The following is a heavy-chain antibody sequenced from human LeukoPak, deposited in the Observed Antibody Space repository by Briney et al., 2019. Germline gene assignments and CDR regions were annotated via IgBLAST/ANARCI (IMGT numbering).Heavy chain of an antibody. J-gene: IGHJ4*02. CDR2: ISSSSSYI. CDR3: ARDRLPGLTGYYSPFDY. CDR1: GFTFSSYS. Sequence: PGGSLRLSCAASGFTFSSYSMNWVRQAPGKGLEWVSSISSSSSYIYYADLVKGRFTISRDNAKNSLYLQMNSLRAEDTAVYYCARDRLPGLTGYYSPFDYWGQGTLVTVSS. V-gene: IGHV3-21*01. D-gene: IGHD3-9*01.